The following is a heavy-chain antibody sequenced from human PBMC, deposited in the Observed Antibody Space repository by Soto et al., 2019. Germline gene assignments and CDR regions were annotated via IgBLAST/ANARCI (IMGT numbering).Heavy chain of an antibody. D-gene: IGHD1-26*01. CDR2: IYYSGGT. V-gene: IGHV4-31*03. CDR3: AKWAFAEGTFDP. Sequence: QVHLQESGPGLVKPSQTLSLTCTVSGGSISSGGYYWSWIRQYPGRGLEWIGYIYYSGGTYFYNPSHKCRVTISVGTSKTQFSLNLNSVTAADTAVYYCAKWAFAEGTFDPWGQGTLVTVSS. CDR1: GGSISSGGYY. J-gene: IGHJ5*02.